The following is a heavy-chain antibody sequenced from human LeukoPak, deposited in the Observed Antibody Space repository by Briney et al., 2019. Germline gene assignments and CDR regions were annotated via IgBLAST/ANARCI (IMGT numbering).Heavy chain of an antibody. J-gene: IGHJ4*02. CDR3: ARRKSDSSSSGLTFDY. CDR2: IYPGDSDT. Sequence: GESLKISCKGSGYSFTSYWIGWVRQMPGKGLEWMGIIYPGDSDTRYSPSFQGQVTISADKSISTAYLQWSSLKASDTAMYYCARRKSDSSSSGLTFDYWGQGTLVTVSS. D-gene: IGHD6-13*01. CDR1: GYSFTSYW. V-gene: IGHV5-51*01.